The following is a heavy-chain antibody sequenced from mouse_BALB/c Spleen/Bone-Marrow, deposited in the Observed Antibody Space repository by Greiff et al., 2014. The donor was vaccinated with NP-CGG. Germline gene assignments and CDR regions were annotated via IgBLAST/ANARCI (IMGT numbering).Heavy chain of an antibody. CDR2: IDPANGNA. CDR3: ANYWYGWYFAV. D-gene: IGHD2-14*01. J-gene: IGHJ1*01. V-gene: IGHV14-3*02. Sequence: EVMLVESGAELVKPGASVKLSCTASGFNIKDTYMHWVKQRPKQGLEWIGRIDPANGNARYDPKFQGKATITADTSSNTAYLQLSSLTSEDTAVYYCANYWYGWYFAVWGAGTTVTVSS. CDR1: GFNIKDTY.